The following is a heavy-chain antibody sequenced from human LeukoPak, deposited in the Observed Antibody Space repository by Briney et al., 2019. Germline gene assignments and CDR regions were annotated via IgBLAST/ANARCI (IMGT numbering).Heavy chain of an antibody. CDR3: ARGLASGYYYPDY. Sequence: GGSLRLSCAASGFTFDDYAMHWVRQTPGKGLEWVSSISWNSAFIGYADSVKGRFTISRDNAKNSLYLQMNSLGAEDTAVYYCARGLASGYYYPDYWGQGTLVTVSS. CDR2: ISWNSAFI. J-gene: IGHJ4*02. V-gene: IGHV3-9*01. D-gene: IGHD3-3*01. CDR1: GFTFDDYA.